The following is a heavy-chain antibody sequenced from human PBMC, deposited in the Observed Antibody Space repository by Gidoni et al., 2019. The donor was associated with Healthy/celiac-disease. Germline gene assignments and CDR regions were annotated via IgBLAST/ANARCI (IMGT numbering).Heavy chain of an antibody. D-gene: IGHD4-17*01. CDR2: FDPEDGET. J-gene: IGHJ6*03. V-gene: IGHV1-24*01. Sequence: MGGFDPEDGETIYAQKFQGRVTMTEDTSTDTAYMELSSLRSEYTAVYYCASGAVTTSHYYYMDVWGKGTTVTVSS. CDR3: ASGAVTTSHYYYMDV.